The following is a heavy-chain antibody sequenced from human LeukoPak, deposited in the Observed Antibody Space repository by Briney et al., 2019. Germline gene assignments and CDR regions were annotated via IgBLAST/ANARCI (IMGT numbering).Heavy chain of an antibody. Sequence: GGSLRLSCAASGFTFSSYAMHWVRQAPGKGLEWVAVISYDGSNKYYADSVQGRFTISRDNSKNTLYLQMNTLRAEDTAVYYCAKDLGGLYYYDTSGYSCFDYWGQGTLVTVSS. CDR1: GFTFSSYA. CDR3: AKDLGGLYYYDTSGYSCFDY. D-gene: IGHD3-22*01. J-gene: IGHJ4*02. V-gene: IGHV3-30-3*01. CDR2: ISYDGSNK.